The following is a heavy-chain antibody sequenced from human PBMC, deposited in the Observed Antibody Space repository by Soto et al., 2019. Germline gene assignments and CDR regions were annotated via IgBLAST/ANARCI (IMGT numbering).Heavy chain of an antibody. D-gene: IGHD3-3*01. J-gene: IGHJ6*02. CDR1: GFTFSSYS. Sequence: QVQLVESGGGVVLPGRSLRLSCAASGFTFSSYSMHWVRQAPGKGLEWVAVTSHDGSDKYYADSVKGRFTISRDKSKRRLYLKIKSLRAGDTAVYFCARILGVVYDFGSVYPPPDGMDVWAKGPRSPSH. CDR3: ARILGVVYDFGSVYPPPDGMDV. V-gene: IGHV3-30-3*01. CDR2: TSHDGSDK.